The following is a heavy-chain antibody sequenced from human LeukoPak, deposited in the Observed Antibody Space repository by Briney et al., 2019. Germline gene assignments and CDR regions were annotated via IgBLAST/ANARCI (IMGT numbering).Heavy chain of an antibody. CDR2: IRYDGSNK. V-gene: IGHV3-30*02. CDR1: GFTFSSYG. CDR3: AKLGYCSGGSCYTNWFDP. D-gene: IGHD2-15*01. Sequence: GGSLRLSCAASGFTFSSYGMHWVRQAPGKGLEWVAFIRYDGSNKYYADSVKGRFTISRDNSKNTLYLQMNSLRAEDTAVYYCAKLGYCSGGSCYTNWFDPWGQGTLVTVSS. J-gene: IGHJ5*02.